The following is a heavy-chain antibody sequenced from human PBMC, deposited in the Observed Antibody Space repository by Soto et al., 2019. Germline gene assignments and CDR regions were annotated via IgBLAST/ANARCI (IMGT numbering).Heavy chain of an antibody. Sequence: PSETLSLTCAVYGGSFSGYYWSWIRQPPGKGLEWIGEINHSGSTNYNPSLKSRVTISVDTSKNQFSLKLSSVTAADTAVYYCARDSGSSAGNYYYYSGMDVWGQGTTVTVSS. CDR1: GGSFSGYY. CDR3: ARDSGSSAGNYYYYSGMDV. J-gene: IGHJ6*02. D-gene: IGHD1-26*01. V-gene: IGHV4-34*01. CDR2: INHSGST.